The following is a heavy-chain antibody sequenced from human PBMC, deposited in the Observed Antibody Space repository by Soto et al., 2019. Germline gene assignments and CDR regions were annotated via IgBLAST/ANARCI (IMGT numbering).Heavy chain of an antibody. Sequence: SVKVSCKASGGSFSSYSINWVRQAPGQGLEWMGRIVPLLNIATYAQKFQGRVTITADKSTSTAYMELSSLRSEDTAVYYCATDGRPYYDNSASHALHYWGQGTLVTVSS. V-gene: IGHV1-69*04. CDR3: ATDGRPYYDNSASHALHY. CDR1: GGSFSSYS. D-gene: IGHD3-22*01. CDR2: IVPLLNIA. J-gene: IGHJ4*02.